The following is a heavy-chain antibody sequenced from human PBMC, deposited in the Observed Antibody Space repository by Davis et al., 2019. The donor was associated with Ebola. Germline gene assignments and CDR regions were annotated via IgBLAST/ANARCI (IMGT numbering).Heavy chain of an antibody. CDR1: GGSISGYY. CDR2: IYYSGFT. D-gene: IGHD1-1*01. J-gene: IGHJ4*02. V-gene: IGHV4-59*01. Sequence: PPETLSLTCTVSGGSISGYYWSWTRQPPGKGLEWNAYIYYSGFTNYNPSLKSRVTISVDTSKNQFSLKLTSVTAADTAVYYCARWNEGSDHWGQGTLITVSS. CDR3: ARWNEGSDH.